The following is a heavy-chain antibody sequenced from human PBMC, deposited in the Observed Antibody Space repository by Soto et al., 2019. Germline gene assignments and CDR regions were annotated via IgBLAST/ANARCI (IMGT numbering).Heavy chain of an antibody. J-gene: IGHJ4*02. CDR2: IYYSGST. CDR3: ARAIDSYDISTGYTYYFDY. CDR1: GGSISSYY. V-gene: IGHV4-59*01. D-gene: IGHD3-9*01. Sequence: SETLSLTCTVSGGSISSYYWSWIRQPPGKGLEWIGYIYYSGSTNYNPSLKSRVTISVDTSKNQFSLKLSSVTAADTAVYYCARAIDSYDISTGYTYYFDYWGQGTLVTVSS.